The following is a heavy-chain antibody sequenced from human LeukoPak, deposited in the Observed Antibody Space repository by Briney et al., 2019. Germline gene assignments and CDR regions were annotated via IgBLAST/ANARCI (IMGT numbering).Heavy chain of an antibody. CDR2: IYYSGST. CDR3: ARGDVSSFWYFDL. D-gene: IGHD6-13*01. CDR1: GGSISSSSYY. V-gene: IGHV4-31*03. Sequence: SETLSLTCTVSGGSISSSSYYWGWIRQHPGKGLEWIGYIYYSGSTYYNPSLKSRVTISDDTSENNFSLKLNSVTAADTAVYYCARGDVSSFWYFDLWGRGTLVTVSS. J-gene: IGHJ2*01.